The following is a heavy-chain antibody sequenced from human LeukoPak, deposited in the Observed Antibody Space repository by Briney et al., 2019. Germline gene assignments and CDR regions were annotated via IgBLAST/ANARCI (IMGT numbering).Heavy chain of an antibody. Sequence: GGSLRLSCAASGFTFTSYSMNWVRQAPGKGLEWVSTISGGGGSTYYADSVKGRFTISRDNSKNTLYLQVNSLRAENTAVYYCAKGGKWDVTPFDYWGQGTLVTVSS. CDR2: ISGGGGST. D-gene: IGHD1-26*01. CDR1: GFTFTSYS. CDR3: AKGGKWDVTPFDY. J-gene: IGHJ4*02. V-gene: IGHV3-23*01.